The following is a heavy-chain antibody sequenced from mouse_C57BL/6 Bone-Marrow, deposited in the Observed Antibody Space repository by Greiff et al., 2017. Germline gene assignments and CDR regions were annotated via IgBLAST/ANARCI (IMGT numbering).Heavy chain of an antibody. V-gene: IGHV1-81*01. J-gene: IGHJ3*01. CDR3: ARRPGDTYNYGGFAY. D-gene: IGHD1-1*01. Sequence: QVQLQQSGAELARPGASVKLSCKASGYTFTSYGISWVKQRTGPGLEWIGEIYPRSGNTYYNEKFKGKATLTADKSSSTAYMELRSLTSEDSAVYVCARRPGDTYNYGGFAYWGQGTLVTVSA. CDR1: GYTFTSYG. CDR2: IYPRSGNT.